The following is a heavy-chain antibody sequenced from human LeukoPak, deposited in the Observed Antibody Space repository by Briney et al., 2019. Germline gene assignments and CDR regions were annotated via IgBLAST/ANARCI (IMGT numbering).Heavy chain of an antibody. CDR3: ARGPSGQQLPREYFQH. V-gene: IGHV3-21*01. J-gene: IGHJ1*01. D-gene: IGHD6-13*01. Sequence: GGSLRLSCAVSGFEFSDFSMNWVRQAPGKGLEWVSFISSSSTFINYTDSVKGRFTISRDNAKNSLYLQMNSLRAEDTAVYYCARGPSGQQLPREYFQHWGQGTLVTVSS. CDR1: GFEFSDFS. CDR2: ISSSSTFI.